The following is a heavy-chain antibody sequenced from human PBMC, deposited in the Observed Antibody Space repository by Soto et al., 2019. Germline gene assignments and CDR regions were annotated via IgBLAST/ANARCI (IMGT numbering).Heavy chain of an antibody. CDR2: ISSDGSGK. D-gene: IGHD2-15*01. V-gene: IGHV3-30*03. Sequence: QVQLVESGGGVVQPGRSLRLSCAASGFAFSTYDMHWVRQAPGKGLEWVAFISSDGSGKYYTDSLQGRVTVSRDNSKNTLYLQLTNLRNDDTSTYDCADAAWCSGRSCYWYFDLWGRGTLVTCSS. CDR3: ADAAWCSGRSCYWYFDL. J-gene: IGHJ2*01. CDR1: GFAFSTYD.